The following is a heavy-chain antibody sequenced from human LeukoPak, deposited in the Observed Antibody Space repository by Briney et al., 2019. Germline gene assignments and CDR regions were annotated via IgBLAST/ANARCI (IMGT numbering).Heavy chain of an antibody. CDR1: GYTLSELS. J-gene: IGHJ4*02. D-gene: IGHD2-21*02. Sequence: ASVKVSCKVPGYTLSELSMHWVRQAPAKGLEWMGGFDPEDGETIYAQKFQGRVTMTEDTSTDTAYMELSSLRSEDTAVYYCATAHIVVVTAIEFDYWGQGTLVTVSS. V-gene: IGHV1-24*01. CDR2: FDPEDGET. CDR3: ATAHIVVVTAIEFDY.